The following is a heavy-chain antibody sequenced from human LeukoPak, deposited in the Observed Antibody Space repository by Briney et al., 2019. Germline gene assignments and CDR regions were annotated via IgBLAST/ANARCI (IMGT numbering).Heavy chain of an antibody. CDR3: ARVKYSSGWYSGDY. J-gene: IGHJ4*02. Sequence: GGSLRLSCAASGFTFSSYGMHWVRQAPGKGLEWVAVIWYDGSNKYYADSVKGRFTISRDNSKNTLYLQMNSLRAEDTAVYYCARVKYSSGWYSGDYWGQGTLVTVSS. CDR2: IWYDGSNK. CDR1: GFTFSSYG. D-gene: IGHD6-19*01. V-gene: IGHV3-33*01.